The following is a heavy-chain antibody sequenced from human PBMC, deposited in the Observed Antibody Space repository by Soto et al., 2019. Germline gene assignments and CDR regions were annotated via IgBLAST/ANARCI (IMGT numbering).Heavy chain of an antibody. D-gene: IGHD2-15*01. V-gene: IGHV1-2*02. CDR3: ARGPYCSGGSCYSDY. CDR2: INPNSGGT. CDR1: GDSFTGYY. J-gene: IGHJ4*02. Sequence: ASVKVSCKASGDSFTGYYMHWVRQAPGQGLEWMGWINPNSGGTNYAQKFQGRVTMTRDTSISTAYMELSRLRSDDTAVYYCARGPYCSGGSCYSDYWGQGTLVTVSS.